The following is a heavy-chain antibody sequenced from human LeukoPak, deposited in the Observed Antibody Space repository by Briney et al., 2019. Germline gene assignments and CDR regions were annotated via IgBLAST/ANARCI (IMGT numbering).Heavy chain of an antibody. V-gene: IGHV3-21*03. J-gene: IGHJ4*02. D-gene: IGHD6-19*01. CDR2: FSSSSSYV. CDR1: GFTLRTYG. Sequence: PGGPLRLSCAASGFTLRTYGKNWVRQAPGKGLEWVSSFSSSSSYVYYADPVKGRFTISRDNSNNKQFLLMNSLRAEDTAGYYWAKYMSSGQWGQGTLVSVSS. CDR3: AKYMSSGQ.